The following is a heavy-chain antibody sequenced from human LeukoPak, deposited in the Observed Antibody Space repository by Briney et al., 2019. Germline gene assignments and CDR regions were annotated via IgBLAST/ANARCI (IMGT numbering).Heavy chain of an antibody. Sequence: SETLSLTCTVSGGSISSGGYYWSWIRQPPGKGLEWIGYIYHSGSTYYNPSLKSRVTISVDRSKNQFSLKLSSVTAADTAVYYCARDWSYCSSTSCQKYFDYWGQGTLVTVSS. D-gene: IGHD2-2*01. CDR3: ARDWSYCSSTSCQKYFDY. CDR1: GGSISSGGYY. V-gene: IGHV4-30-2*01. CDR2: IYHSGST. J-gene: IGHJ4*02.